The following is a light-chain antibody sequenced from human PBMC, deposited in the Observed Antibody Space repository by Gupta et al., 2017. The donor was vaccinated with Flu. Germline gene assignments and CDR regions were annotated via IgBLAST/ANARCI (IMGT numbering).Light chain of an antibody. V-gene: IGKV2-30*01. Sequence: DVVMTQSPLSLNVTLGQSASISCTSSEVLVYIDGNTYFHWFQQRPGHSPRRLIHKVSNRDSGVPDRFSGSGSGTDFTLKISRVEAEDVGVYYCMHDVKWPWTFGQGTKVEI. CDR3: MHDVKWPWT. CDR2: KVS. J-gene: IGKJ1*01. CDR1: EVLVYIDGNTY.